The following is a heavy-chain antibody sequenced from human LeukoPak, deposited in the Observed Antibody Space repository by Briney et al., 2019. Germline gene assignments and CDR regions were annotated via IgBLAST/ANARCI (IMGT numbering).Heavy chain of an antibody. CDR3: ARGPNNNWNPEGFDY. Sequence: SETLSLTCTVSGGSISSGGYYWSWIRQHPGKGLEWIGYIYYSGSTYYNPSLKSRVTISVDTSKNQFSLKLSSVTAADTAVYYCARGPNNNWNPEGFDYWGQGTLVTVSS. CDR1: GGSISSGGYY. D-gene: IGHD1-20*01. J-gene: IGHJ4*02. CDR2: IYYSGST. V-gene: IGHV4-31*03.